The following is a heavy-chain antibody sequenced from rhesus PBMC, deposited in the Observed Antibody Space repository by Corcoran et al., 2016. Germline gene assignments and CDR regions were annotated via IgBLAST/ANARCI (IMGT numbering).Heavy chain of an antibody. CDR2: ISGSGGST. D-gene: IGHD2-8*01. CDR3: ARNRYCSDV. J-gene: IGHJ5-1*01. CDR1: GGSIISNY. V-gene: IGHV4-173*01. Sequence: QLQLQESGPGLVKHSDTLSLTCAASGGSIISNYWSWIRQPPGKGLEWIGRISGSGGSTAYNPSLKSRVTISTDTSKNQFSLKLSSVTAADTAVYYCARNRYCSDVWGPGVLVTVSS.